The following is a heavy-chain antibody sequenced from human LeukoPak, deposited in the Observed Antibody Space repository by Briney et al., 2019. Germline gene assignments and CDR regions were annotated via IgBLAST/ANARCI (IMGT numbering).Heavy chain of an antibody. J-gene: IGHJ6*03. CDR1: GFTFSSYG. D-gene: IGHD5-18*01. V-gene: IGHV3-33*06. CDR2: IWYDGSNK. Sequence: GRSLRLSCAASGFTFSSYGMHWVRQAPGKGLEWVAVIWYDGSNKYYADSVKGRFTISRDNSKNTLYLQMNSLRAEDTAVYYCAKAAGYSYGFDYYYYMDVWGKGTTVTVSS. CDR3: AKAAGYSYGFDYYYYMDV.